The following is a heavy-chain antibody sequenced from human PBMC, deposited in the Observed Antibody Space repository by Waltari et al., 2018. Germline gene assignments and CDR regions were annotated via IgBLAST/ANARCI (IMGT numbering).Heavy chain of an antibody. Sequence: QLQLQESGPGLVRPSETLSLTCTVSGGSITTNYNWAWIRQPPGKGLEWMGNMQYRGSTFYNPSRMSRVTISLDTSKNQFSLTLTSVDAADTAVYFCGRIAFGDDGGYFQYWGQGTLVTVSS. D-gene: IGHD4-17*01. J-gene: IGHJ1*01. V-gene: IGHV4-39*01. CDR1: GGSITTNYN. CDR2: MQYRGST. CDR3: GRIAFGDDGGYFQY.